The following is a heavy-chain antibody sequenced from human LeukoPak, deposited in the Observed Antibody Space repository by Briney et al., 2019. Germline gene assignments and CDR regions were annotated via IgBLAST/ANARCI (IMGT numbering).Heavy chain of an antibody. D-gene: IGHD1-1*01. CDR3: ARVKGTYFDY. CDR2: ISASGSNI. V-gene: IGHV3-48*01. J-gene: IGHJ4*02. CDR1: GFPLSSYS. Sequence: GGSLRLSCTVSGFPLSSYSMNWFRQAPGKGLEWVAYISASGSNIYYVDSVMGRSTVSRDNPKSSLFLQMNSPRAEDTAVYYCARVKGTYFDYWGQGARVTVSS.